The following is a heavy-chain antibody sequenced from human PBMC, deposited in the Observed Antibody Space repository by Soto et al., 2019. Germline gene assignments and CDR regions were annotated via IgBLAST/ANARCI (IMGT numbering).Heavy chain of an antibody. Sequence: SETLSLTCAFSGCSISGSYEWSWVREPPGKGLEWIGKIYHSGSTNYNPSLKNRVTMSVDKSKNHFSLRLSSVTAAATAVYFCVKFPNYHFWREAGVQYYFDPWAQGTLVSVS. CDR1: GCSISGSYE. D-gene: IGHD3-3*01. V-gene: IGHV4-4*02. CDR3: VKFPNYHFWREAGVQYYFDP. CDR2: IYHSGST. J-gene: IGHJ5*02.